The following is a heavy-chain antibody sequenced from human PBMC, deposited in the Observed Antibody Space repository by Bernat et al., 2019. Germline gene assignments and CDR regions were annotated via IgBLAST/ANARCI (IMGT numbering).Heavy chain of an antibody. J-gene: IGHJ2*01. D-gene: IGHD2-8*01. CDR1: GGSFSGYY. CDR3: TSLFRSVPTNYWYFDV. CDR2: FTLSGST. Sequence: QVHLQQWGAGLLKPSETLSLTCAVSGGSFSGYYWIWIRQPPGKGLEWIGEFTLSGSTNYNPSLESRVTMSVDTSKNQFSLRLPSVTAADTAVYYCTSLFRSVPTNYWYFDVWGRDTLVTVSS. V-gene: IGHV4-34*01.